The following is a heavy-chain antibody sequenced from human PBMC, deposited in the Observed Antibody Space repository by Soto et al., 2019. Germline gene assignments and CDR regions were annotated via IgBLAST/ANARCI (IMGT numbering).Heavy chain of an antibody. Sequence: GASVKVSCKASGYTFTSYGISWVRQAPGQGLEWMGWISAYNGNTNYAQKLQGRVTMTTDTSTSTAYMELRSLRSDGTAVYYCARFDVRAVTTFNGAFDIWGQGXMVTVS. J-gene: IGHJ3*02. CDR1: GYTFTSYG. V-gene: IGHV1-18*04. D-gene: IGHD4-17*01. CDR2: ISAYNGNT. CDR3: ARFDVRAVTTFNGAFDI.